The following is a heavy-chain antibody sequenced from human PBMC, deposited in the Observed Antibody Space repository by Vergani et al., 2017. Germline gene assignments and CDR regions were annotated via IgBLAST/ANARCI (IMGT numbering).Heavy chain of an antibody. D-gene: IGHD3-16*02. CDR3: ASIARAPTRRNPPPDY. V-gene: IGHV4-34*01. CDR2: VNHGGST. Sequence: QVQLQEWGAGLLKTSETLSLTCGVSGGSFSDYYWSWIRQAPGMGLEWIGEVNHGGSTNYNPSLKSRVSISVDTSKNQFSLQLTSVTAPDSALYFCASIARAPTRRNPPPDYWGQGILVTVSS. J-gene: IGHJ4*02. CDR1: GGSFSDYY.